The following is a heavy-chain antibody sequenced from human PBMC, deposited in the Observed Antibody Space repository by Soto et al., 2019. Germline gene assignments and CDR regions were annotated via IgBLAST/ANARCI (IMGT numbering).Heavy chain of an antibody. J-gene: IGHJ6*02. D-gene: IGHD3-10*01. CDR2: INQDGSEK. V-gene: IGHV3-7*01. CDR1: GFTFTSYW. Sequence: EEQLVESGGALVLPGESLRLSCAASGFTFTSYWMSWVRQAPGKGLEWVAIINQDGSEKNYVASVKGRFTISRDNAKTSVYLEITSLRVEDTVFYYCARDQRGGSYGMDVWGQGTTVTVS. CDR3: ARDQRGGSYGMDV.